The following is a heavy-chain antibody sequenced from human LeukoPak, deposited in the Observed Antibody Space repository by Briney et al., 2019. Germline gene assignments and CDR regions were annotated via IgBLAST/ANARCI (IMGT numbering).Heavy chain of an antibody. CDR3: ARDLGIRSGWHYFDY. CDR2: IYYSGST. V-gene: IGHV4-59*01. Sequence: SETLSLTCTVSGGSISSYYWSWIRQPPGKGLEWIGYIYYSGSTNYNPSLKSRVTISVDTSKNQFSLKLSSVTAADTAVYYCARDLGIRSGWHYFDYWGQGTLVTVSS. CDR1: GGSISSYY. J-gene: IGHJ4*02. D-gene: IGHD6-19*01.